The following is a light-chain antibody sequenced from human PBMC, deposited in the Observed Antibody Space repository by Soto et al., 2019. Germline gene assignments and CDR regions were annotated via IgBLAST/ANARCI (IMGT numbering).Light chain of an antibody. CDR2: GNS. Sequence: QSVLTQPPSVAGAPGQRVTISCTGSSSNIGAGYDVHWYQQLPGTAPKLLIYGNSNRPSGVPDRFSGSKSGTSASMAITGIQAEDEADYYCQSYDSSMSATYVFADGTKVTVL. V-gene: IGLV1-40*01. CDR1: SSNIGAGYD. CDR3: QSYDSSMSATYV. J-gene: IGLJ1*01.